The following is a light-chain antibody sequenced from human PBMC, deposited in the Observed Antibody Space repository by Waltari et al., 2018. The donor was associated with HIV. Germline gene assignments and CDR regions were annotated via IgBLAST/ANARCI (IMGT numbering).Light chain of an antibody. Sequence: FMLTQPHSVSESPGKTVTISCSRSSGSIANNFVQWYQQRPGSAPTTVLYKVTQRPSGIPDRFSGSIDSSSNSASLTISGLKTEDEADYYCQSYDNSIWVFGGGTKLTVL. CDR2: KVT. CDR1: SGSIANNF. J-gene: IGLJ3*02. CDR3: QSYDNSIWV. V-gene: IGLV6-57*03.